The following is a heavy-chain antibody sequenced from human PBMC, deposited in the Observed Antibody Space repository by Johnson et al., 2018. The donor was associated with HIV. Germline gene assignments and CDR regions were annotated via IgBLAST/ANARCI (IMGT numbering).Heavy chain of an antibody. CDR2: INWNGGSI. D-gene: IGHD1-26*01. CDR3: ARDQTNSGSDSTYAFDI. CDR1: GFNFDDYA. Sequence: VQLVESGGGVVRPGGSLRLSCAASGFNFDDYAMSWVRQVPGKGLEGVSGINWNGGSIGYADSVKGRFTISRDNAKKSLYLQMNSLRAEDTAVYYCARDQTNSGSDSTYAFDIWGPGTMVTVSS. V-gene: IGHV3-20*04. J-gene: IGHJ3*02.